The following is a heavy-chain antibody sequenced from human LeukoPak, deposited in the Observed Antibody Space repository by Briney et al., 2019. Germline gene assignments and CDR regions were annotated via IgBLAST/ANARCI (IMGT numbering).Heavy chain of an antibody. CDR2: INHSGST. Sequence: SETLSLTCAVYGGSFSGYYWSWIRQPPGKGLEWIGEINHSGSTNYNPSLKSRVTISVDTSKNQFSLKLSSVTAADTAVYYCARDSRDGYNYIDYWGQGTLVTVSS. V-gene: IGHV4-34*01. CDR1: GGSFSGYY. J-gene: IGHJ4*02. D-gene: IGHD5-24*01. CDR3: ARDSRDGYNYIDY.